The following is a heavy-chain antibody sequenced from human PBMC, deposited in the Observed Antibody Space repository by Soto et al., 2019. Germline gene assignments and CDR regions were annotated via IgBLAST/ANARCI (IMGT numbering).Heavy chain of an antibody. CDR2: ISYDGSNK. J-gene: IGHJ6*04. CDR1: GFTFSSYG. D-gene: IGHD2-15*01. V-gene: IGHV3-30*18. CDR3: AKVYLVTDYCRGVSCHPAYGTGD. Sequence: HPGGSLRLSCAASGFTFSSYGMHWVRQAPGKGLEWVAVISYDGSNKYYADSVKGRLTISRDNSKNTLYLQMNSLRAEDIAVFYCAKVYLVTDYCRGVSCHPAYGTGDWGKGTTVTVSS.